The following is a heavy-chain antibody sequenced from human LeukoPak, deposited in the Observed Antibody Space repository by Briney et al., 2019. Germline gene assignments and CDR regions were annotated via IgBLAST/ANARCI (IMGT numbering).Heavy chain of an antibody. CDR3: ARDPNPTTITTTSGY. CDR1: GFTFSSYE. J-gene: IGHJ4*02. CDR2: ISSSGSTK. D-gene: IGHD4-11*01. Sequence: PGGSLRLSSAASGFTFSSYEMNWVRQAPGKGLEWVSYISSSGSTKDYADSVKGRFTISRDNAKNSLYLQMNSLRAEDTGIYYCARDPNPTTITTTSGYWGQGTLVTVSS. V-gene: IGHV3-48*03.